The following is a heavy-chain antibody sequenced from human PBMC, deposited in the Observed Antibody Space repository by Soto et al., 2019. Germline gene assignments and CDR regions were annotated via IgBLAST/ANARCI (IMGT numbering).Heavy chain of an antibody. D-gene: IGHD2-2*01. J-gene: IGHJ6*02. CDR2: IYPGDSGT. V-gene: IGHV5-51*01. CDR1: GYSFTSYW. Sequence: LKISCKGSGYSFTSYWIGWVRQMPGKGLEWMGIIYPGDSGTRYSPSFQGQVTISADKSISTAYLQWSSLKASDTAMYYCARHGDIVVVPAAPANYYYYYGMDVWGQGTTVTVSS. CDR3: ARHGDIVVVPAAPANYYYYYGMDV.